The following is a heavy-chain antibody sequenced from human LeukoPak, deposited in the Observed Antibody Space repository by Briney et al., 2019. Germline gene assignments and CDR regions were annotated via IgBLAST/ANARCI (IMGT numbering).Heavy chain of an antibody. CDR2: IYHSGST. D-gene: IGHD3-3*01. CDR3: ARRGTIFGPESL. V-gene: IGHV4-38-2*02. Sequence: SETLSLTCTVSGYSISSGYYWGWIRQPPGKGLEWIGSIYHSGSTYYNPSLKSRVTISVDTSKNQFSLKLSSVTAADTAVYYCARRGTIFGPESLWGRGTLVTVSS. CDR1: GYSISSGYY. J-gene: IGHJ2*01.